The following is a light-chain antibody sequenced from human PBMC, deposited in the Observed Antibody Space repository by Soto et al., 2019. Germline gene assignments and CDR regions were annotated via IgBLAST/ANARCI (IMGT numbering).Light chain of an antibody. Sequence: DIQMTQSPSSLPASVGDRVTITCRASQNIDNYLNWYQQKPGKAPNLLIYAASSLQSGVPSRFAGSGSGTHFTLTISTLQPEDVGTYFCQQSLSTPIYSFGQGTKVDIK. V-gene: IGKV1-39*01. CDR2: AAS. CDR3: QQSLSTPIYS. CDR1: QNIDNY. J-gene: IGKJ2*03.